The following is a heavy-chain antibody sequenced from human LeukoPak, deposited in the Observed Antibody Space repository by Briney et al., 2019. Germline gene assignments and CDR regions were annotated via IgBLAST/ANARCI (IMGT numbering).Heavy chain of an antibody. D-gene: IGHD6-19*01. V-gene: IGHV3-66*01. CDR1: GFTVSSNY. CDR2: IYSGGST. Sequence: QTGGSLRLSCAASGFTVSSNYMSWVRQAPGKGLEWVSVIYSGGSTYYADSVKGRFSISRDDSKNTLYLQMNSLKAEDTAVYYCTRGARLAGTFDYWGQGIVVTVSS. CDR3: TRGARLAGTFDY. J-gene: IGHJ4*02.